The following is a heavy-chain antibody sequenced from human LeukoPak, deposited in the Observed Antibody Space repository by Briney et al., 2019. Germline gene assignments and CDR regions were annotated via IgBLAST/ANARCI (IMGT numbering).Heavy chain of an antibody. V-gene: IGHV4-59*08. CDR1: GGSISSYY. CDR3: ARHGYYDSSGYYYDY. Sequence: PSETLSLTCTVSGGSISSYYWSWIRQPPGKGLEWIGYIYYSGSTNYNPSLKSRVTISVDTSENQFSLKLSSVTAADTAVYYCARHGYYDSSGYYYDYWGQGTLVTVSS. CDR2: IYYSGST. J-gene: IGHJ4*02. D-gene: IGHD3-22*01.